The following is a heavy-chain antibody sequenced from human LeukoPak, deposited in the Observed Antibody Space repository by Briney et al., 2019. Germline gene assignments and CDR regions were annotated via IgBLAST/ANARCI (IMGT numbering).Heavy chain of an antibody. CDR1: GFTFSDYG. J-gene: IGHJ3*02. D-gene: IGHD4-17*01. Sequence: WGSQTLSCVGSGFTFSDYGIYWVRQAPGKGLEHVSAISSTGTYTYYANSVRGRFTISRDNSKNTLYLQMGSLRAEDMAVYYCARGPTVTTFNAFDIWGHGAMVIVS. V-gene: IGHV3-64*01. CDR3: ARGPTVTTFNAFDI. CDR2: ISSTGTYT.